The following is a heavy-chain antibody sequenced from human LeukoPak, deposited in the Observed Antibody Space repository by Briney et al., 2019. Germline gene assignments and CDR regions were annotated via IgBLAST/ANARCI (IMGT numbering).Heavy chain of an antibody. D-gene: IGHD2-2*03. J-gene: IGHJ4*02. CDR3: ARGRLDTVVVPAALDY. CDR1: GGTFSSYA. Sequence: SVKVSCKASGGTFSSYAISWVRQAPGQGLEWMGGIIPIFGTASYAQKFQGRVTITADESTSTAYMELSSLRSEDTAVYYCARGRLDTVVVPAALDYWGQGTLVTVSS. CDR2: IIPIFGTA. V-gene: IGHV1-69*13.